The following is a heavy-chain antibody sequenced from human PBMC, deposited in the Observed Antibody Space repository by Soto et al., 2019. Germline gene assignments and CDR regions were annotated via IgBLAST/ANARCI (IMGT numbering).Heavy chain of an antibody. CDR1: GYSFTSYW. D-gene: IGHD6-19*01. CDR3: ARHVAADGYYYYYGMDV. J-gene: IGHJ6*02. V-gene: IGHV5-51*01. CDR2: IYPGDSDT. Sequence: GESLKISCKGSGYSFTSYWIGWVRQMPGKGPEWMGIIYPGDSDTRYSPSFQGQVTISADKSISTAYLQWSSLKASDTAMYYCARHVAADGYYYYYGMDVWGQGTTVTVSS.